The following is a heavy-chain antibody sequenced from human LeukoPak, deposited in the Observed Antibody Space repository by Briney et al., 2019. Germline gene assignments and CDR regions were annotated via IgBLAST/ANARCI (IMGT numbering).Heavy chain of an antibody. J-gene: IGHJ4*02. V-gene: IGHV4-38-2*01. CDR3: ASVRNTIGYYLFDF. CDR1: GYSINSGYF. D-gene: IGHD3-22*01. CDR2: IYHTGTI. Sequence: SETLSLTCAVSGYSINSGYFWGWIRQSPGKVLQFVGSIYHTGTINYNPSFKSGVTISVDTSKNHFSLNLSSVTAADTAVYYCASVRNTIGYYLFDFWGKGTPVTVSS.